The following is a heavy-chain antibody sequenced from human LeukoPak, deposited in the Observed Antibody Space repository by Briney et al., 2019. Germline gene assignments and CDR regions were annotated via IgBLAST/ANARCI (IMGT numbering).Heavy chain of an antibody. CDR3: ARGGGPLWFGESLPFDY. Sequence: SETLSLTCTVSGGSISSYYWSWIRQPPGKGLEWIRYIYYSGSTNYNPSLKSRVTISVDTSKNQFSLKLSSVTAADTAVYYCARGGGPLWFGESLPFDYWGQGTLVTVSS. CDR1: GGSISSYY. J-gene: IGHJ4*02. V-gene: IGHV4-59*01. CDR2: IYYSGST. D-gene: IGHD3-10*01.